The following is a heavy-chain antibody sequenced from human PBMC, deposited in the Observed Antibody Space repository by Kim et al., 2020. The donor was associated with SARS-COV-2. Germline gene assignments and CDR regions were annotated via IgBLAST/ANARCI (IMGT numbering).Heavy chain of an antibody. J-gene: IGHJ6*03. CDR3: ARETKFSNYDFWSGYGPYYYYYMDV. CDR1: GFTFSDYY. Sequence: GGSLRLSCAASGFTFSDYYMSWIRQAPGKGLEWVSYISSSGSSIYYADSVKGRFTISRDNAKNSLYLQMNSLRAEDTAVYYCARETKFSNYDFWSGYGPYYYYYMDVWGKGTTVTVSS. V-gene: IGHV3-11*01. CDR2: ISSSGSSI. D-gene: IGHD3-3*01.